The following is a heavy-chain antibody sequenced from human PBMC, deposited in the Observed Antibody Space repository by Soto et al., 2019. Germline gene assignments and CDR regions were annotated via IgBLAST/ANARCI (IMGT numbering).Heavy chain of an antibody. CDR2: INHSGST. CDR1: GGSFSGYY. V-gene: IGHV4-34*01. J-gene: IGHJ4*02. CDR3: ASRALLRYFDY. D-gene: IGHD3-9*01. Sequence: SETLSLTCAVYGGSFSGYYWSWIRQPPGKGLEWMGEINHSGSTNYNPSLKSRVTISVDTSKNQFSLKLSSVTAADTAVYYCASRALLRYFDYWGQGTLVTVSS.